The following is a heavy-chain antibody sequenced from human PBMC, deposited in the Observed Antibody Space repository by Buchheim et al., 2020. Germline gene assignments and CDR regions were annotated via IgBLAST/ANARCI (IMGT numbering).Heavy chain of an antibody. V-gene: IGHV4-4*07. CDR3: ARDHRDSSSSGPLLYYYYYGMDV. J-gene: IGHJ6*02. CDR2: IYTSGST. D-gene: IGHD6-6*01. CDR1: GGSISSYY. Sequence: QVQLQESGPGLVKPSETLSLTCTVSGGSISSYYWSWIRQPAGKGLEWIGRIYTSGSTNYNPSLKSRVTISVDKSKNQFSLKLSSVTAADTAVYYCARDHRDSSSSGPLLYYYYYGMDVWGQGTT.